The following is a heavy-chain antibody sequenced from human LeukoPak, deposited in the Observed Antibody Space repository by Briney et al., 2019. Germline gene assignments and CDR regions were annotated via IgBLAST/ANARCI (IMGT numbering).Heavy chain of an antibody. Sequence: PGGSLRLSCAASGFTFSSYGMHWVRQAPGKGLEWVEVISYDGSNKYYAESVKGRFTISRDNSKNTLYLQMNTLRAEDTAVYYCAKAAGYCSSTSCPRGDYYYYYGMDVWGQGTTVTVSS. CDR3: AKAAGYCSSTSCPRGDYYYYYGMDV. CDR2: ISYDGSNK. V-gene: IGHV3-30*18. J-gene: IGHJ6*02. CDR1: GFTFSSYG. D-gene: IGHD2-2*01.